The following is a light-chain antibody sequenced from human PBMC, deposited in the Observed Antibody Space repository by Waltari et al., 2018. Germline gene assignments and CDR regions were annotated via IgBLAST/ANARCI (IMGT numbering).Light chain of an antibody. CDR1: QSVLYSSNNKNY. Sequence: DIVMTQSPDSLAVSLGERATINCKSSQSVLYSSNNKNYLAWYQQKPGQPPKLLMYWASTRESGVPARFSGSGSGTDFTLTISSLQAEDVAVYYCQQYYSTPPWTFGQGTKVEIK. V-gene: IGKV4-1*01. J-gene: IGKJ1*01. CDR3: QQYYSTPPWT. CDR2: WAS.